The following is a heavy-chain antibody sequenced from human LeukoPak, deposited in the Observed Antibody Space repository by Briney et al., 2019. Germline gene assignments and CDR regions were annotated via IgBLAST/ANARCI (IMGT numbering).Heavy chain of an antibody. CDR1: GGSISSYY. D-gene: IGHD3-22*01. J-gene: IGHJ4*02. CDR3: ARGWYDSSGYYWYFDY. CDR2: IYHSGST. V-gene: IGHV4-59*12. Sequence: PSETLSLTCTVSGGSISSYYWSWIRQPPGKGLEWIGSIYHSGSTYYNPSLKSRVTMSVDTSKNQFSLKLSSVTAADTAVYYCARGWYDSSGYYWYFDYWGQGTLVTVSS.